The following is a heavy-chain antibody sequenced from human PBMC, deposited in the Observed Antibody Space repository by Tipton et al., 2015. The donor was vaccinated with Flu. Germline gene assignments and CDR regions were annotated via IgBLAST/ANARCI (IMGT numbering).Heavy chain of an antibody. CDR3: ARLHSFYFYMDV. D-gene: IGHD4-11*01. CDR2: FYYTGHT. V-gene: IGHV4-39*01. CDR1: GDSMSSTSYY. J-gene: IGHJ6*03. Sequence: TLSLTCIVSGDSMSSTSYYWGWIRQPPGKGLEWIGGFYYTGHTYYKPSLKCRASISVDMSKKEFSLNLSSVTAADTAVYYCARLHSFYFYMDVWGKGTTVTVSS.